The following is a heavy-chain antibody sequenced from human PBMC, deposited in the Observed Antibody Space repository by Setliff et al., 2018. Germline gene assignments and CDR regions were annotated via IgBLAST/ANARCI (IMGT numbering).Heavy chain of an antibody. V-gene: IGHV1-18*01. CDR1: GYTFTSYG. J-gene: IGHJ6*02. D-gene: IGHD3-3*01. CDR3: ASDGRGNYNFWSGSYYYYGMDV. Sequence: GASVKVSCKASGYTFTSYGISWVRQAPGQGLEWMGWISAYNGNTNYAQKLQGRVTMTTDTSTSTAYMELRSLRSDDTAVYYCASDGRGNYNFWSGSYYYYGMDVWGQGTTVTVSS. CDR2: ISAYNGNT.